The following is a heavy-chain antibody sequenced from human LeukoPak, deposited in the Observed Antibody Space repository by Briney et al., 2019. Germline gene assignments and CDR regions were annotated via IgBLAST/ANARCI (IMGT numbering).Heavy chain of an antibody. D-gene: IGHD3-9*01. J-gene: IGHJ5*02. CDR1: GYTFTSYG. Sequence: GASVKVSCKASGYTFTSYGISWVRQAPGQGLEWMGWISAYNGNTNYAQKLQGRVTMTTDTSTSTAYMELRSLRSDDTAVYYCARERDTREDYDILTGYDPWGQGTLVTVSS. CDR2: ISAYNGNT. CDR3: ARERDTREDYDILTGYDP. V-gene: IGHV1-18*01.